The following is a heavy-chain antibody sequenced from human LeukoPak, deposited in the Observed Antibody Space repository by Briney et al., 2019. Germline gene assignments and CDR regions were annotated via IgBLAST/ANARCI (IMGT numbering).Heavy chain of an antibody. CDR3: ARGYRGYSNFLDFDY. Sequence: GASVKVSCKASGYTFTGYYMHWVRQAPGQGLEWMGWINPNIGGTNYAQKFQGRVTMTRDTSISTAYMELSRLTSDDTAVYSCARGYRGYSNFLDFDYWGQGTLVTVSS. V-gene: IGHV1-2*02. J-gene: IGHJ4*02. CDR2: INPNIGGT. D-gene: IGHD4-11*01. CDR1: GYTFTGYY.